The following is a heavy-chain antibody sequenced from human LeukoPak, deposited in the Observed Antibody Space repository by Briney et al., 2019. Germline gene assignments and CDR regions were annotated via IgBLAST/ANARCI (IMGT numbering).Heavy chain of an antibody. CDR2: ISYDGSNK. CDR1: GFTFSSYW. J-gene: IGHJ3*02. CDR3: ARDPLMDCSSTSCQDGAFDI. V-gene: IGHV3-30-3*01. D-gene: IGHD2-2*01. Sequence: PGGSLRLSCAASGFTFSSYWMSWVRQFPGKGLEWVAVISYDGSNKYYADSVKGRFTISRDNSKNTLYLQMNSLRAEDTAVYYCARDPLMDCSSTSCQDGAFDIWGQGTMVTVSS.